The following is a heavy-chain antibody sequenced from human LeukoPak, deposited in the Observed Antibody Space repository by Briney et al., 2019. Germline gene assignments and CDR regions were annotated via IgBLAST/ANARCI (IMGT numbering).Heavy chain of an antibody. CDR3: ARDRVVRGVMVY. Sequence: ASVKVSCKASGYTFTSYGISWVRQAPGQGLEWMGWINPNSGGTNYAQKFQGRVTMTRDTSISTAYMELSRLRSDDTAVYYCARDRVVRGVMVYWGQGTLVTVSS. CDR1: GYTFTSYG. V-gene: IGHV1-2*02. J-gene: IGHJ4*02. CDR2: INPNSGGT. D-gene: IGHD3-10*01.